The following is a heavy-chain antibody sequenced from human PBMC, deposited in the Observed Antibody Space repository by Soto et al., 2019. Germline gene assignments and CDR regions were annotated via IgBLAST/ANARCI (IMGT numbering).Heavy chain of an antibody. V-gene: IGHV5-51*03. CDR3: ASWLVNGTYEAFDI. D-gene: IGHD6-19*01. CDR1: GYNFNRYW. J-gene: IGHJ3*02. CDR2: IYPGDSDT. Sequence: VYLAQSGAEVKKPGESLKISCKGSGYNFNRYWIGWVRQMPGKGLEWMGVIYPGDSDTRYSPSLQGQVTISADKSNSAAYLQWSSLQASDTATYYWASWLVNGTYEAFDIWGQGTMVTVSS.